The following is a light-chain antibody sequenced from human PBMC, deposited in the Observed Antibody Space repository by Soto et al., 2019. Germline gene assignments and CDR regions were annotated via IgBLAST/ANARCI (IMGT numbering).Light chain of an antibody. CDR3: QHYDTYSP. CDR1: QIIRNR. Sequence: DIQMTQSPSTLSASVGDRVTITCRASQIIRNRLAWYQQKPGKAPKLLIYKTSSLESGVPARFSGSGSGTEFTLTISSLQPDDFATYFCQHYDTYSPFGGGTKVEIK. V-gene: IGKV1-5*03. CDR2: KTS. J-gene: IGKJ4*02.